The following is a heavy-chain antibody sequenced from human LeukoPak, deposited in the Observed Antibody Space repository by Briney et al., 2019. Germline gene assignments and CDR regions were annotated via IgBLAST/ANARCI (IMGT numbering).Heavy chain of an antibody. J-gene: IGHJ5*02. CDR3: AYRPYSSSWYTYNWFDP. CDR2: VYWDDDK. CDR1: GFSLSTSGVA. D-gene: IGHD2-2*01. V-gene: IGHV2-5*02. Sequence: KESGPTLVKPTQTLTLTCTFSGFSLSTSGVAVGWIRQPPGKALEWLALVYWDDDKRYSPSLKSRLTITKDTSKNQVVLTMTNMDPVDTATYYCAYRPYSSSWYTYNWFDPWGQGTLVTVSS.